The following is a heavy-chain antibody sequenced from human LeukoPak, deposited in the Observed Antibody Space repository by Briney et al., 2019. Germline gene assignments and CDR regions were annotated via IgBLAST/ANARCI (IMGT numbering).Heavy chain of an antibody. CDR1: GGSISSGGYS. CDR2: IYHSGST. D-gene: IGHD3-22*01. V-gene: IGHV4-30-2*01. Sequence: SETLSLTCAVSGGSISSGGYSWSWIRQPPGKGLEWIGYIYHSGSTYYNPSLKSRVTISVDTSKNQFSLKLSSVTAADTAVYYCARGGYYYDSSGYYSFGRYFDYWGQGTLVTVSS. CDR3: ARGGYYYDSSGYYSFGRYFDY. J-gene: IGHJ4*02.